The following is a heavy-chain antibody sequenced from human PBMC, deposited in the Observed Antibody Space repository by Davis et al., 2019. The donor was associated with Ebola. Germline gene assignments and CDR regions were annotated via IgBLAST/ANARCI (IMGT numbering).Heavy chain of an antibody. V-gene: IGHV3-33*06. J-gene: IGHJ3*02. CDR2: IWYDGSNK. D-gene: IGHD1-26*01. CDR1: GFTFSSYA. Sequence: GESLKISCSASGFTFSSYAMHWVRQAPGKGLEWVAVIWYDGSNKYYADSVKGRFTISRDNSKNTLYLQMNSLRAEDTAVYYCAKDTSNIWFDIWGQGTNVTVSS. CDR3: AKDTSNIWFDI.